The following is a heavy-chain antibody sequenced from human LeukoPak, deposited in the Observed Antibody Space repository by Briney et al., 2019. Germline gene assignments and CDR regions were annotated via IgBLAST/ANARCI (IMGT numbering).Heavy chain of an antibody. CDR3: ARGPLDQLPPYYYYYMDV. J-gene: IGHJ6*03. V-gene: IGHV3-48*01. CDR2: ISSSSSTI. CDR1: GFNFNNYW. Sequence: GGSLRLSCAASGFNFNNYWMSWVRQAPGKGLEWVSYISSSSSTIYYADSVKGRFTISRDNAKNSLYLQMNSLRAEDTAVYYCARGPLDQLPPYYYYYMDVWGKGTTATVSS. D-gene: IGHD2-2*01.